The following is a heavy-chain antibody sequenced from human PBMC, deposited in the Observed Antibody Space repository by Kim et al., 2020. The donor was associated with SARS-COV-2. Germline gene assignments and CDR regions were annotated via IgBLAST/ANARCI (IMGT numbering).Heavy chain of an antibody. CDR2: A. D-gene: IGHD7-27*01. J-gene: IGHJ4*02. CDR3: AMGGAGETFDY. V-gene: IGHV1-69*01. Sequence: ATYAQKFQGRVTITADESTSTAYMELSSLGSEDTAGYYCAMGGAGETFDYWGQGTLVTVSS.